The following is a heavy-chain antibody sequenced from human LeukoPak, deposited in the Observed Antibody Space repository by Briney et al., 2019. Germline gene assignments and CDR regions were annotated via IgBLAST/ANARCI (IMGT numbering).Heavy chain of an antibody. Sequence: GGSLRLSCAASGFTFSTYAMTWVRQAPGKGLEWVSAISGSGGSTYYADSVKGRFTISRDNSMNTLFLQMNSLRAEDTAVYYCARTRGYSDYWGQGTLVTVSS. CDR3: ARTRGYSDY. V-gene: IGHV3-23*01. D-gene: IGHD5-18*01. CDR1: GFTFSTYA. CDR2: ISGSGGST. J-gene: IGHJ4*02.